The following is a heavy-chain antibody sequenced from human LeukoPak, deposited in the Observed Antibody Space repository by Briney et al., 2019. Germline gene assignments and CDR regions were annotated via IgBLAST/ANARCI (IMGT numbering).Heavy chain of an antibody. CDR1: GLPFNTQD. D-gene: IGHD3-10*01. CDR3: AKEPGGD. V-gene: IGHV3-23*01. J-gene: IGHJ4*02. CDR2: IHADGVGT. Sequence: GGSLRLSCAASGLPFNTQDMRWVRQAPGKGLEWVSSIHADGVGTFYADSVRGRFTISRDNSKNTLDLQMNSLRVEDTAVYYCAKEPGGDWGQGTLVTVSS.